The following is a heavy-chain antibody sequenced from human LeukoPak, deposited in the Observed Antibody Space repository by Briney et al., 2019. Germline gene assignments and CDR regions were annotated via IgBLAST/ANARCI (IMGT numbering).Heavy chain of an antibody. V-gene: IGHV4-34*01. CDR2: INHSGST. J-gene: IGHJ4*02. D-gene: IGHD2-15*01. CDR3: ARGGYCSGGSCSRGYFDY. CDR1: GGSFSGYY. Sequence: SETLSLTCAVYGGSFSGYYWSWIRQPPGKGLEWIGEINHSGSTNYNPSLKSRVTISVDTSKNQFSLKLSSVTAADTAVYYCARGGYCSGGSCSRGYFDYWGQGTLVTVSS.